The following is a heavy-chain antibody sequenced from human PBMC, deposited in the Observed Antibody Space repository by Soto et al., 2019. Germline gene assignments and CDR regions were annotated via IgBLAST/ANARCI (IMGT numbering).Heavy chain of an antibody. CDR3: AKGSSKKAAIPKPHDY. Sequence: EVQLLESGGGLVQPGGSLRLSCAASGFTFSSYAMCWVRQAPGKGLEWVSAISGSGGSTYYADSVKGRFTISRDNSKNTLYLQMNSLRAEDTAVYYCAKGSSKKAAIPKPHDYWGQGTLVTVSS. CDR2: ISGSGGST. J-gene: IGHJ4*02. CDR1: GFTFSSYA. V-gene: IGHV3-23*01. D-gene: IGHD2-2*01.